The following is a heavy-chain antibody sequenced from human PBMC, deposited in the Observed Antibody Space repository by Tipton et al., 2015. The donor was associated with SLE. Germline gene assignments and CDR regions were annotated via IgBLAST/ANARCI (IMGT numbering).Heavy chain of an antibody. CDR1: GYTFTSYA. V-gene: IGHV1-3*01. CDR3: ARGYSYGKISGD. J-gene: IGHJ4*02. Sequence: QVQLVQSGAEVKKPGASVRVSCKASGYTFTSYAMHWVRQDPGQRLEWMGWINAVLGNTKYSQKFQGRVTITIDTSASTAHMDLSSLRSEDTAVYYCARGYSYGKISGDWGQGTLVTVSS. D-gene: IGHD5-18*01. CDR2: INAVLGNT.